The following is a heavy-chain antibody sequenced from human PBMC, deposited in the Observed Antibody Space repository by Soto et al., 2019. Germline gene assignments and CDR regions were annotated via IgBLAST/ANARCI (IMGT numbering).Heavy chain of an antibody. J-gene: IGHJ4*02. Sequence: SLRLSCVASGFTFSSYGMHWVRQAPGKGLEWLAVIWYDGSIKYYADSVKGRFTISRDDSKNTLYLQVDSLRVEDSAIYYCPRAFSPGVAGRLFDFWGLGTPVTVSS. CDR2: IWYDGSIK. V-gene: IGHV3-33*08. CDR1: GFTFSSYG. CDR3: PRAFSPGVAGRLFDF. D-gene: IGHD6-19*01.